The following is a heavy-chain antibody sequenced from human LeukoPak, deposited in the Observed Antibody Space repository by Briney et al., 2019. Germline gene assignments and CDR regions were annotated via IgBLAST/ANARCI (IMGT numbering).Heavy chain of an antibody. D-gene: IGHD1-26*01. Sequence: GGSLRLSCAASGFTFSNDWMHWVRQAPGKGLVWVSRINTDGSATTYADSVKGRFTISRDNAKNTLYLQMNSLRVEDTAVYYCARGRGGSYHYWGQGTLVTVSS. V-gene: IGHV3-74*01. CDR2: INTDGSAT. CDR1: GFTFSNDW. J-gene: IGHJ4*02. CDR3: ARGRGGSYHY.